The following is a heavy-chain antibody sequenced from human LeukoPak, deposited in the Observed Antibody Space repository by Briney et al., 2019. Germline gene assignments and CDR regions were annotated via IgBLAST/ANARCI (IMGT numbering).Heavy chain of an antibody. J-gene: IGHJ4*02. CDR3: ARSSFIHQLLDFWSEGDFDY. Sequence: PGGSLRLSCAASGITFSDYWMTWVRQAPGKGLEWVANIKQDGSVKQYLGSVKGRLTISRDNAKNSLYLEMNSLRAEDTAVYYCARSSFIHQLLDFWSEGDFDYWGQGTLVTVSS. CDR1: GITFSDYW. D-gene: IGHD3-3*01. V-gene: IGHV3-7*01. CDR2: IKQDGSVK.